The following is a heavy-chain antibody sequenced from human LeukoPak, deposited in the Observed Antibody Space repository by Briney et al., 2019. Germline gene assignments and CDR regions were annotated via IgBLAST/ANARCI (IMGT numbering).Heavy chain of an antibody. V-gene: IGHV3-33*06. CDR3: AKGLSTVTSRDWYFDL. CDR2: IWYDGSYK. J-gene: IGHJ2*01. Sequence: GGSLRLSCAASGFTFSSYGMHWVRQAPGKGLEWVSVIWYDGSYKYYTDSVKGRFTISRDNSKNTLYLQMSSLRADDTAVYYCAKGLSTVTSRDWYFDLWGRGTLVTVSS. D-gene: IGHD4-17*01. CDR1: GFTFSSYG.